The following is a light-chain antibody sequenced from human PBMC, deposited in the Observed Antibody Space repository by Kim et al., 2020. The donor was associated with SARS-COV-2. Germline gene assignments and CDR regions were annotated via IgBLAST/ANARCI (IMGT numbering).Light chain of an antibody. J-gene: IGKJ1*01. CDR3: HQRSGLWT. Sequence: PGERATLSCRASQSVRSSLVWYQQKTGQAPRLLIYDASKRATGIPARFSGSGSGTDFTLTISSLEPEDFAVYFCHQRSGLWTFGQGTKVDIK. CDR2: DAS. CDR1: QSVRSS. V-gene: IGKV3-11*01.